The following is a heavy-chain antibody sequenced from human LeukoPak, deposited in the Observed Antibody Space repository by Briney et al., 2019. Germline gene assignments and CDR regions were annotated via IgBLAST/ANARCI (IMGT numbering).Heavy chain of an antibody. D-gene: IGHD3-3*01. J-gene: IGHJ4*02. V-gene: IGHV1-2*02. CDR2: INPNSGGT. CDR1: GYTFTGYY. CDR3: ARVMPYTIFGVVSNSFDY. Sequence: ASVKVSCKASGYTFTGYYMHWVRQAPGQGLESMGWINPNSGGTNYAQKFQGRVTMTRDTSISTAYMELSRLRSDDTAVYYCARVMPYTIFGVVSNSFDYWGQGTLVTVSS.